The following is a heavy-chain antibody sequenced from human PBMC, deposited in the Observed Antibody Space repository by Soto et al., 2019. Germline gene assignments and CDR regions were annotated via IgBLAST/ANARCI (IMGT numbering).Heavy chain of an antibody. V-gene: IGHV3-30*18. J-gene: IGHJ4*02. CDR1: GFTFSSYG. CDR3: AKGSVVVVPAATRGYFDY. Sequence: QVQLVESGGGVVQPGRSLRLSCAASGFTFSSYGMHWVRQAPGKGLEWVAVISYDGSNKYYADSVKGRFTISRDNSKNTLYLHMNSLRAEDTAVYYCAKGSVVVVPAATRGYFDYWGQGTLVTVSS. CDR2: ISYDGSNK. D-gene: IGHD2-2*01.